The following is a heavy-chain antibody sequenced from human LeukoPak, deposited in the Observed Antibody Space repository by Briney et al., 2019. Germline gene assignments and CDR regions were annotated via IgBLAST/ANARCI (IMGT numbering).Heavy chain of an antibody. CDR2: IYYSGST. V-gene: IGHV4-59*08. D-gene: IGHD6-13*01. CDR3: ARLPGIAAV. CDR1: GGSTSRYY. J-gene: IGHJ4*02. Sequence: SQTLSLTCTVSGGSTSRYYWSWIRQPPGKRLEWLGYIYYSGSTTYNPSLKSRLTMSVDTSKNQISLKLISLTAADTAVYYCARLPGIAAVWGQGTLVTVSS.